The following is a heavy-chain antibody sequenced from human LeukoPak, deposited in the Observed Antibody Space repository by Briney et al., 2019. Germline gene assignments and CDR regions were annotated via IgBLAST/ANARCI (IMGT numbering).Heavy chain of an antibody. Sequence: SETLSFTCTVSGGSVSSGSYYWSWIRQPPGKGLEWIGYIYYSGSTNYNPSLKSRVTISVDTSKNQYSLKLSSVTAADTAVYYGASVLYSSGWFFADYWGQGTLVTVSS. V-gene: IGHV4-61*01. CDR3: ASVLYSSGWFFADY. CDR1: GGSVSSGSYY. D-gene: IGHD6-19*01. CDR2: IYYSGST. J-gene: IGHJ4*02.